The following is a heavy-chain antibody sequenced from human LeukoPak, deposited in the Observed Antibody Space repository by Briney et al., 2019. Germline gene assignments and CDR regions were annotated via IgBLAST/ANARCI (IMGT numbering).Heavy chain of an antibody. CDR3: ARLKLLWSNYFDY. Sequence: GGSLRLSCAASGFTFSSYGMHWVRQAPGKGLEWVAFIRYDGSNKYYADSVKGRFTISRDNAKNSLYLQMNSLRAEDTAVYYCARLKLLWSNYFDYWGQGTLVTVSS. V-gene: IGHV3-30*02. J-gene: IGHJ4*02. D-gene: IGHD2-2*01. CDR1: GFTFSSYG. CDR2: IRYDGSNK.